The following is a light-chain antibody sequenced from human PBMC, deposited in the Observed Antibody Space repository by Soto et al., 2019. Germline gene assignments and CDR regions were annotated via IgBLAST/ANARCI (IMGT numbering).Light chain of an antibody. CDR1: QSVNAY. Sequence: EIVLTQSPATLSLSPGERATLSCRASQSVNAYLAWYQQKPGQAPRLLIYDASKRATGIPARFSGSGSGTDFSLTISSLEPEDLAVYYCQLRSGWPLTFGGGTKVEIK. CDR2: DAS. J-gene: IGKJ4*01. CDR3: QLRSGWPLT. V-gene: IGKV3-11*01.